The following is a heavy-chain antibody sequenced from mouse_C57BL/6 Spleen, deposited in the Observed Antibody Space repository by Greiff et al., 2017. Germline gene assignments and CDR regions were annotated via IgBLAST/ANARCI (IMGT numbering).Heavy chain of an antibody. CDR1: GFTFSDAW. Sequence: EVMLVESGGGLVQPGGSMKLSCAASGFTFSDAWMDWVRQSPEKGLEWVAEIRNKANNHATYYAESVKGRFTISRDDSKSSVYLQMNSLRAEDTSIYYCTRPWLLLFAYWGQGTLVTVSA. V-gene: IGHV6-6*01. CDR3: TRPWLLLFAY. D-gene: IGHD2-3*01. J-gene: IGHJ3*01. CDR2: IRNKANNHAT.